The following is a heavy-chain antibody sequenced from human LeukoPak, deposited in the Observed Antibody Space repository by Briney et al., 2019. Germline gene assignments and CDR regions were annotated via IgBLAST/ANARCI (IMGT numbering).Heavy chain of an antibody. CDR1: GFTFSSYG. J-gene: IGHJ6*02. V-gene: IGHV3-33*01. D-gene: IGHD3-3*01. CDR3: ARDPYYDFWSGYLYYYYGMDV. Sequence: PGRSLRLSCAASGFTFSSYGMHWVRQAPGKGLEWVAVIWYDGSNKYYADSVKGRFAISRDNSKNTLYLQMNSLRAEDTAVYYCARDPYYDFWSGYLYYYYGMDVWGQGTTVTASS. CDR2: IWYDGSNK.